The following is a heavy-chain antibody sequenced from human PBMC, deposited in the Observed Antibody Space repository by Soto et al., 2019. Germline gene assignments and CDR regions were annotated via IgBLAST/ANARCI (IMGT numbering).Heavy chain of an antibody. D-gene: IGHD4-4*01. Sequence: GGSLRLSCAASGFTFSSYEMNWVRQAPGKGLEWVSYISSSGSTIYYADSVKGRFTISRDNAKNSLYLQMNSLRAEDTAVYYCAGCRWPTGARDDAFDIWGQGTMVTVSS. CDR3: AGCRWPTGARDDAFDI. J-gene: IGHJ3*02. CDR1: GFTFSSYE. CDR2: ISSSGSTI. V-gene: IGHV3-48*03.